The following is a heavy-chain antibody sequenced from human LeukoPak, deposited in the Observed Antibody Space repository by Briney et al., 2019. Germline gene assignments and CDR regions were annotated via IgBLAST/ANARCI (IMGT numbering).Heavy chain of an antibody. D-gene: IGHD3-3*01. J-gene: IGHJ4*02. Sequence: PSETLSLTCAVYGGSFSGYYWSWIRQPPGKGLEWIGEINHSGSTNYNPSLKSRVTISVDTSKNQFSLKLSSVTAADTAVYYCARGRGDDFWSGYSGPPSSPQTFDYWGQGTLVTVSS. CDR3: ARGRGDDFWSGYSGPPSSPQTFDY. V-gene: IGHV4-34*01. CDR2: INHSGST. CDR1: GGSFSGYY.